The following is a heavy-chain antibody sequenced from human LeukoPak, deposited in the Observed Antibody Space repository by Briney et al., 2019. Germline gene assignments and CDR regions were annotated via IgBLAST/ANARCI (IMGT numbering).Heavy chain of an antibody. Sequence: ASVKVSCKASGGTFSSYAISWVRQAPGQGLEWMGGIIPIFGTANYAQKFQGRVTITADESTSTAYMELSSLRSEDTAVYYCSSSFLSPVWLLYGFDYWGPGTLVTVSS. CDR2: IIPIFGTA. CDR3: SSSFLSPVWLLYGFDY. D-gene: IGHD3-3*01. V-gene: IGHV1-69*13. CDR1: GGTFSSYA. J-gene: IGHJ4*02.